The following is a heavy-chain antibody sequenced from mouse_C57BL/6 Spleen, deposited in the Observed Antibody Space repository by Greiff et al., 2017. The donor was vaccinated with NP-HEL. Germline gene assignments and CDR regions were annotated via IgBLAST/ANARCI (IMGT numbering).Heavy chain of an antibody. D-gene: IGHD2-1*01. CDR2: ISSGSSTI. J-gene: IGHJ4*01. CDR1: GFTFSDYG. V-gene: IGHV5-17*01. CDR3: ARTLYGTSYAMDY. Sequence: DVMLVESGGGLVKPGGSLKLSCAASGFTFSDYGMHWVRQAPEKGLEWVAYISSGSSTIYYADTVKGRFTISRDNAKNTLFLQMTSLRSEDTTMYYCARTLYGTSYAMDYWGQGTSVTVSS.